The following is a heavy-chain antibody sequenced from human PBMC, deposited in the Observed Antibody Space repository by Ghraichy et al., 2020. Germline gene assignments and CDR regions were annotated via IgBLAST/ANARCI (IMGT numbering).Heavy chain of an antibody. CDR2: IYTSGST. D-gene: IGHD2-15*01. CDR1: GGSISSYY. J-gene: IGHJ5*02. CDR3: ARLGVVVAAKSPGPPMNWFDP. V-gene: IGHV4-4*09. Sequence: SQTLSLTCTVSGGSISSYYWSWIRQPPGKGLEWIGYIYTSGSTNYNPSLKSRVTISVDTSKNQFSLKLSSVTAADTAVYYCARLGVVVAAKSPGPPMNWFDPWGQGTLVTVSS.